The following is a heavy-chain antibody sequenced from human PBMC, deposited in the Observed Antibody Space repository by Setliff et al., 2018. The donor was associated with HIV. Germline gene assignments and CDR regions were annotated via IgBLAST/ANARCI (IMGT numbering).Heavy chain of an antibody. J-gene: IGHJ6*03. D-gene: IGHD3-10*01. CDR3: AREWRGRYYYYMDV. CDR2: IYYTGNT. Sequence: SETLSLTCTVSGGSISSYHWNWIRQPPGKGLEWIGYIYYTGNTNYNPSLKSRVTIALDTSKNQFSLKLTSMTAADTAVYYCAREWRGRYYYYMDVWGKGTTVTVSS. V-gene: IGHV4-59*12. CDR1: GGSISSYH.